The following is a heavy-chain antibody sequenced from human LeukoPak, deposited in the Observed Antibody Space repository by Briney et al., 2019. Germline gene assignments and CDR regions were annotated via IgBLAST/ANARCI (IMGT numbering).Heavy chain of an antibody. J-gene: IGHJ4*02. Sequence: GGSLRLSCAASGFTFSSYAMHWVRQAPGKGLEYVSAISSNGGRTYYANSVKGRFTISRDNSKNTLYLQMGSLRAEDMAVYYCARDLSSYYYGSGSLNYWGQGTLVTVSS. D-gene: IGHD3-10*01. CDR2: ISSNGGRT. CDR3: ARDLSSYYYGSGSLNY. CDR1: GFTFSSYA. V-gene: IGHV3-64*01.